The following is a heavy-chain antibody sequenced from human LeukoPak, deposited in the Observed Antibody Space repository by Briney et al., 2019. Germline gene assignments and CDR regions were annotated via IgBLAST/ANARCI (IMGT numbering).Heavy chain of an antibody. CDR1: GGSNSSGDYY. V-gene: IGHV4-30-4*01. CDR3: ARRGEAMIAIPYFDY. CDR2: IYYSGST. Sequence: PSETLSLTCTVSGGSNSSGDYYWSWIRQPPGKGLEWIGYIYYSGSTYYNPSLKSRVTISVDTSKNQFSLKLSSVTAADTAVYYCARRGEAMIAIPYFDYWGQGTLVTVSS. J-gene: IGHJ4*02. D-gene: IGHD3-22*01.